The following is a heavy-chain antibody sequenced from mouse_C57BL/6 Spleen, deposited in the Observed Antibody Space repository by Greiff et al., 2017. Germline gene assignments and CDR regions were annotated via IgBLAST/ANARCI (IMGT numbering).Heavy chain of an antibody. CDR1: GFTFSSYG. CDR3: ARDSNYGFSY. D-gene: IGHD2-5*01. V-gene: IGHV5-6*01. J-gene: IGHJ3*01. Sequence: EVKLVESGGDLVKPGGSLKLSCAASGFTFSSYGMSWVRQTPDKRLEWVATISSGGSYPYYPDSVKGRFTISRDNAKNTLYLQMSSLKSEDTAMYYCARDSNYGFSYWGQGTLVTVSA. CDR2: ISSGGSYP.